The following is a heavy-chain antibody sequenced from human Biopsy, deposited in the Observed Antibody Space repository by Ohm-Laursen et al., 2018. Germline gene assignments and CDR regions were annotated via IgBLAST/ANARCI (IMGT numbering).Heavy chain of an antibody. CDR1: GFTFSSHA. Sequence: SLRLSCTASGFTFSSHAMSWVRQAPGKGPECVSVINGSGGSTYYADPVKGRFTISRDNSRNTLYLQMNGLRADDTAMYYRARDLYDFCGGCPFDPWGQGTLVTVS. J-gene: IGHJ5*02. CDR2: INGSGGST. V-gene: IGHV3-23*01. CDR3: ARDLYDFCGGCPFDP. D-gene: IGHD3-3*01.